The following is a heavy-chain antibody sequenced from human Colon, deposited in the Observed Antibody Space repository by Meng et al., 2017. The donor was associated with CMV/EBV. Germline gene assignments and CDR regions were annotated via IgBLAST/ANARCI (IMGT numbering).Heavy chain of an antibody. D-gene: IGHD3-16*01. Sequence: GGSLRLSCVGSGFLFSSYWMHWVRQAPGKGLVWASRINSDGSNITYADSVKGRFAISRDNAKNTLYLEMNSLRAADTAVYFCAKESGYGFLGSNYFDSWGQGTLVTVSS. V-gene: IGHV3-74*03. CDR2: INSDGSNI. J-gene: IGHJ4*02. CDR3: AKESGYGFLGSNYFDS. CDR1: GFLFSSYW.